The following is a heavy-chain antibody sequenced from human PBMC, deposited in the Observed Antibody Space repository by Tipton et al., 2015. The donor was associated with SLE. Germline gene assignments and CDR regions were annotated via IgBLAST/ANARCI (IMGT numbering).Heavy chain of an antibody. D-gene: IGHD5-12*01. V-gene: IGHV4-34*01. Sequence: TLSLTCAVYGGSFSGYYWSWIRQPPEKGLVWIGEISHSGSTNYNPSLKSRVTISVDTSKNQFSLKLSSVTAADTAVYYCARVDIVAPFDPWGQGTLVTVSS. CDR1: GGSFSGYY. CDR2: ISHSGST. J-gene: IGHJ5*02. CDR3: ARVDIVAPFDP.